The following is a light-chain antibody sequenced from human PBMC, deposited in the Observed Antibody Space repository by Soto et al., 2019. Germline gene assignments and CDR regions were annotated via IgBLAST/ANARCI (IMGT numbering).Light chain of an antibody. CDR3: QQTDTIPFA. J-gene: IGKJ2*01. Sequence: DMQMTQSPSSLSASVGDRVTITCRPSQTIDNYLNWYQHKPGKAPKLLIYGASTLQSGVSSRFTGSASGTDFTLTIDNLQAEDFATYYCQQTDTIPFAFGQGTKLEI. CDR1: QTIDNY. CDR2: GAS. V-gene: IGKV1-39*01.